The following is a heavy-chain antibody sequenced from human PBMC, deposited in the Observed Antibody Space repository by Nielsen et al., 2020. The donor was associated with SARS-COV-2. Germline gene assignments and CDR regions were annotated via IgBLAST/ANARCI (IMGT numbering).Heavy chain of an antibody. D-gene: IGHD2-15*01. J-gene: IGHJ4*02. CDR2: IDWDDDK. CDR3: ARISLGVVAATGYYFDY. Sequence: SGPTLVKPTPTLTLTCTFSGFSLSTSGMCVSWIRQPPGKALEWLALIDWDDDKYYSTSLKTRLTISKDTSKNQVVLTMTNMDPVDTATYYCARISLGVVAATGYYFDYWGQGTLVTVSS. CDR1: GFSLSTSGMC. V-gene: IGHV2-70*01.